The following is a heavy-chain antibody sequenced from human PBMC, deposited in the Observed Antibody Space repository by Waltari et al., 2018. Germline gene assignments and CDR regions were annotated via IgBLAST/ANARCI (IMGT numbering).Heavy chain of an antibody. Sequence: QVQLQQWGAGLLKPSETLSLTCAVYGGSFSGYYWSWLRQPPGKGLEWIGEINHSGSTNYNPSLKSRVTISVDTSKNQCSLKLSSVTAADTAVYYCARGIMPDYYDSSGYGVWGQGTLVTVSS. CDR2: INHSGST. CDR1: GGSFSGYY. CDR3: ARGIMPDYYDSSGYGV. V-gene: IGHV4-34*01. J-gene: IGHJ4*02. D-gene: IGHD3-22*01.